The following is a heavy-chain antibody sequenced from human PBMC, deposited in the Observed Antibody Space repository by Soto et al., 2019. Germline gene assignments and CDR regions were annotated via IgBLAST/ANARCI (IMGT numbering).Heavy chain of an antibody. CDR3: AKDRKGGIDAFDI. CDR2: ISYDGSNK. Sequence: AGGSLRLSCAASGFTFSSYGMHWVRQAPGKGLEWVAVISYDGSNKYYADSVKGRFTISRDNSKNTLYLQMNSLRAEDTAVYYCAKDRKGGIDAFDIWGQGTMVTVSS. J-gene: IGHJ3*02. CDR1: GFTFSSYG. V-gene: IGHV3-30*18. D-gene: IGHD2-15*01.